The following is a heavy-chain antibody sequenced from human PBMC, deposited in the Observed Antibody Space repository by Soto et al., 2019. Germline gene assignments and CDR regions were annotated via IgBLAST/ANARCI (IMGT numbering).Heavy chain of an antibody. V-gene: IGHV3-74*01. D-gene: IGHD6-19*01. CDR2: VNMDGSTT. Sequence: EVQLVESGGGLVQPGGSLRLSCAASGFTFNTYWRHWVRQAPGKGLVWVSRVNMDGSTTTYADSVRGRFTISRDNAKDTVYLEMNSLRDEDMAVYYCARGAKGQWLVDYWGQGTLVTVSS. CDR3: ARGAKGQWLVDY. CDR1: GFTFNTYW. J-gene: IGHJ4*02.